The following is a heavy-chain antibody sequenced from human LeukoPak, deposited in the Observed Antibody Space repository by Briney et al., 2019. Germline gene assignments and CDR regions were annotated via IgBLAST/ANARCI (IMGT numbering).Heavy chain of an antibody. CDR1: GYTFTSYY. J-gene: IGHJ4*02. D-gene: IGHD6-13*01. CDR2: IIPIFGTA. V-gene: IGHV1-69*13. CDR3: ARESSHSSSWDY. Sequence: ASVKVSCKASGYTFTSYYMHWVRQAPGQGLEWMGGIIPIFGTANYAQKFQGRVTITADESTSTAYMELSSLRSEDTAVYYCARESSHSSSWDYWGQGTLVTVSS.